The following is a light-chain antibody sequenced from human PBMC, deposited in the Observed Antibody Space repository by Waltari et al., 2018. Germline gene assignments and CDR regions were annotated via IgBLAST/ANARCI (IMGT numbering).Light chain of an antibody. CDR1: QSLLHGNGYNY. CDR2: LAS. CDR3: MQALELPTT. J-gene: IGKJ4*01. V-gene: IGKV2-28*01. Sequence: DTIMTQSQVSLTVTPAESASISCSSSQSLLHGNGYNYVDWYLQKPGRAPQLLFYLASNRASGVPDRFSASGSGTDFKLKISRVEAEDVGVYYCMQALELPTTFGGGTKVEI.